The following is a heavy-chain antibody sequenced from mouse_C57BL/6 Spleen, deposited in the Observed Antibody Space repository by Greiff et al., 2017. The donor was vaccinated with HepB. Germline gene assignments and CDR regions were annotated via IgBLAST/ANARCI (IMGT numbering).Heavy chain of an antibody. Sequence: DVKLQESGPELVKPGASVKIPCKASGYTFTDYNMDWVKQSHGKSLEWIGDINPNNGGTIYNQKFKGKATLTVDKSSSTAYMELRSLTSEDTAVYYCARRDHYGNHAMDYWGQGTSVTVSS. J-gene: IGHJ4*01. CDR1: GYTFTDYN. V-gene: IGHV1-18*01. CDR3: ARRDHYGNHAMDY. CDR2: INPNNGGT. D-gene: IGHD2-1*01.